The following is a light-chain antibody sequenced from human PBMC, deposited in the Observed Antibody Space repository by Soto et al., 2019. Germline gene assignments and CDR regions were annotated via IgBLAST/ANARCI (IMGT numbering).Light chain of an antibody. Sequence: DIQMTQSPSTLSASVGDRVTITCRASQSISHFLAWYQQKPGKAPNLLIYDASNLEIGVPSRFSGSGSGTHFTFTISSLQTEDIGTYYCQQYDILPITFGRGTRLEIK. CDR3: QQYDILPIT. V-gene: IGKV1-33*01. J-gene: IGKJ5*01. CDR1: QSISHF. CDR2: DAS.